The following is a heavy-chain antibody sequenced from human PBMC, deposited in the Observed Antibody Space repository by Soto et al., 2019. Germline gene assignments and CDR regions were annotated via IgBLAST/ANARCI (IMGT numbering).Heavy chain of an antibody. CDR3: ARGDIVVVVAAKLYRNYYYYYGMDV. D-gene: IGHD2-15*01. CDR1: GYTFTSYY. CDR2: INPSGGST. V-gene: IGHV1-46*01. J-gene: IGHJ6*02. Sequence: SMKVSCKASGYTFTSYYMHWVRQAPGQGLEWMGIINPSGGSTSYAQKFQGRVTMTRDTSTSTVYMELSSLRSEDTAVYYCARGDIVVVVAAKLYRNYYYYYGMDVWG.